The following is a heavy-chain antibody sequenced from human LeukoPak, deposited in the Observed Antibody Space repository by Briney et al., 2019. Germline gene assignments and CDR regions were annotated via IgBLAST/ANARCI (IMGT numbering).Heavy chain of an antibody. D-gene: IGHD3-10*01. CDR3: AKDLKGPVVRGSPGPFGY. V-gene: IGHV3-74*01. J-gene: IGHJ4*02. CDR2: INSDGSST. Sequence: GGSLRLSCAASGFTFSSYWMHWVRQAPGKGLVWVSRINSDGSSTSYADSVKGRFTISRDNSKNTLYLQMNSLRAEDTAVYYCAKDLKGPVVRGSPGPFGYWGQGTLVTVSS. CDR1: GFTFSSYW.